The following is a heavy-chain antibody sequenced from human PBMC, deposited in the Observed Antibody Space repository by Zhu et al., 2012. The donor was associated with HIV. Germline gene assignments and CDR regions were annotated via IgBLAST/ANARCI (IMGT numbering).Heavy chain of an antibody. CDR3: ARHSGTAFDC. V-gene: IGHV4-34*01. Sequence: QVHLQQWGAGLLKPSETLSLTCAVYGGSFSGYYWSWIRQPPGKGLEWIGDINHSGSTNYKPSLKSRVTISVDTSKDQFSLKLSSVTAADTAVYYCARHSGTAFDCWGQGTLVTVS. J-gene: IGHJ4*02. CDR1: GGSFSGYY. CDR2: INHSGST. D-gene: IGHD1-26*01.